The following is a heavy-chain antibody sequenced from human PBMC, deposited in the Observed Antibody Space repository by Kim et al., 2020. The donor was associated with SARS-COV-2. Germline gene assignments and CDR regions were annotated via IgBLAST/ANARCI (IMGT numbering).Heavy chain of an antibody. V-gene: IGHV3-23*01. CDR3: AKDHPSNGWPTFDS. J-gene: IGHJ4*02. Sequence: LSLTCAASGFTFSRRAMSWVRQAPGKGLEWIASVNNGGNAYYADSVKGRFTVSRDITMDTLYLQMNSLTAEDTALYYCAKDHPSNGWPTFDSWGQGTLVAVSS. D-gene: IGHD6-19*01. CDR1: GFTFSRRA. CDR2: VNNGGNA.